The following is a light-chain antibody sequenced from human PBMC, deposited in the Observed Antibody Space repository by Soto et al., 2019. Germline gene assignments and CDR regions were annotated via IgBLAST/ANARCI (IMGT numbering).Light chain of an antibody. Sequence: EIVLTQSPGTLSLSPGERATLSCRASQSVSSSHLAWYQQKPGQAPRLLIYGASSRATGIPDRFSGSGSGTDFTLTISRLEPEDFAVFYCQLYASSLRTFGQGTKVEIK. J-gene: IGKJ1*01. CDR3: QLYASSLRT. V-gene: IGKV3-20*01. CDR2: GAS. CDR1: QSVSSSH.